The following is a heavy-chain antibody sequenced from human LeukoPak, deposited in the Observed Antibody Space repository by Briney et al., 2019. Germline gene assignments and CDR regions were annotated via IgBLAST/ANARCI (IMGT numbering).Heavy chain of an antibody. J-gene: IGHJ4*02. Sequence: GGSLRLSCAASGFTVNGNYMIWVRQAPGKGLECVSVIYSGGTTWYADSVKGRFTISRDTNTLYLQMNSLRAEDTAVYYCARKSDSLLVREGDCWGQGTLVTVSS. CDR3: ARKSDSLLVREGDC. D-gene: IGHD3-10*01. V-gene: IGHV3-66*01. CDR1: GFTVNGNY. CDR2: IYSGGTT.